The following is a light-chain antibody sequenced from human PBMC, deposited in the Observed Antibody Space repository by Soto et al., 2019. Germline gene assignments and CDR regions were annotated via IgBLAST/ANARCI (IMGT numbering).Light chain of an antibody. CDR1: QNVISY. CDR2: DAS. Sequence: VYTHSPATLSLSPGERATLSCRASQNVISYLAWYQQKPGQAPRLLIYDASNRASGIPARFSGSGSGTDFTLTISSLEAEDFAVYYCQHRLNWPLTFGQGTRLEI. CDR3: QHRLNWPLT. V-gene: IGKV3-11*01. J-gene: IGKJ5*01.